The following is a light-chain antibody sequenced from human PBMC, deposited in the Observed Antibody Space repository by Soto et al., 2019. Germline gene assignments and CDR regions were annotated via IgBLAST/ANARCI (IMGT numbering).Light chain of an antibody. CDR3: QQRYNWPRFT. CDR1: QSISSH. Sequence: EVVLTQSPATLSLSPGERATLSCRASQSISSHLAWYQHKPGQAPRLLIYDASSRATGIPARFTGSGSGTDFTLTISSLEPEDFELYFCQQRYNWPRFTFGQGTNLEIK. J-gene: IGKJ2*01. CDR2: DAS. V-gene: IGKV3-11*01.